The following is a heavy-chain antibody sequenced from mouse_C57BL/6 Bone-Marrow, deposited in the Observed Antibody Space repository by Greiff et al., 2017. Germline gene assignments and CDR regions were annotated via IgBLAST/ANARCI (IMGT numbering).Heavy chain of an antibody. V-gene: IGHV5-16*01. CDR2: INYDGSST. J-gene: IGHJ1*03. Sequence: EVKVVESEGGLVQPGRSMKLSCTASGFTFSDYYMACVRQVPEKGLEWVANINYDGSSTYYLDSLKSRFIISRDNAKNILYLQMSSLKSEDTATYYCARDQDYYGSSYWYFDVWGTGTTVTVSS. D-gene: IGHD1-1*01. CDR1: GFTFSDYY. CDR3: ARDQDYYGSSYWYFDV.